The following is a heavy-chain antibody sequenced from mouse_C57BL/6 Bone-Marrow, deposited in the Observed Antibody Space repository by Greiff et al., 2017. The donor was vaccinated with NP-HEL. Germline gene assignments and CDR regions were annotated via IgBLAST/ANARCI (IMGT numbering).Heavy chain of an antibody. CDR1: GFTFSSYA. CDR2: ISSGGDYI. J-gene: IGHJ4*01. Sequence: EVKLVESGEGLVKPGGSLKLSCAASGFTFSSYAMSWVRQTPEKRLEWVAYISSGGDYIYYADTVKGRFTISRDNARNTLYLQMSSLKSEDTAMYYCTRDGEYGSFTIYYAMDYWGQGTSVTVSS. D-gene: IGHD2-10*02. CDR3: TRDGEYGSFTIYYAMDY. V-gene: IGHV5-9-1*02.